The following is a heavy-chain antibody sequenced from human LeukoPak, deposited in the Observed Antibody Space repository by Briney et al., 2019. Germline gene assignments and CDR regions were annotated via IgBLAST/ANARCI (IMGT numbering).Heavy chain of an antibody. J-gene: IGHJ4*02. CDR1: GGSFSGYY. V-gene: IGHV4-34*01. CDR3: ARVGPPTGETAMEEYYFDY. Sequence: SETLSLTCAVYGGSFSGYYWSWIRQPPGKGLEWIGEINHSGSTNYNPSLKSRVTISVDTSKNQFSLKLSSVTAADTAVYYCARVGPPTGETAMEEYYFDYWGQGTLVTVSS. D-gene: IGHD5-18*01. CDR2: INHSGST.